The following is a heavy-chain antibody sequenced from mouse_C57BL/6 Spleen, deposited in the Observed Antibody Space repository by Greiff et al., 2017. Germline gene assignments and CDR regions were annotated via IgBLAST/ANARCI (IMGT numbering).Heavy chain of an antibody. CDR2: INPYNGDT. V-gene: IGHV1-20*01. Sequence: VQLKQSGPELVKPGDSVKISCKASGYSFTGYFMNWVMQSHGKSLEWIGRINPYNGDTFYNQKFKGKATLTVDKSSSTAHMELRSLTTEDSAVYYCARGGSNYADYSMDYWGQGTSVTVSS. J-gene: IGHJ4*01. CDR1: GYSFTGYF. D-gene: IGHD2-5*01. CDR3: ARGGSNYADYSMDY.